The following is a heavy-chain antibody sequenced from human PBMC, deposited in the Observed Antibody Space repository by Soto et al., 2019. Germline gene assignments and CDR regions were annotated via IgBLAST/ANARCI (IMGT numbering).Heavy chain of an antibody. V-gene: IGHV4-59*01. Sequence: SETLSLTCTVSGGSISSYYWSWIRQPPGKGLEWIGYIYYSGSTNYNPSLKSRVTISVDTSKNQFSLKLSSVTAADTAVFYCARDGRGVRGNVEACDIWGQGTMVTVSS. CDR3: ARDGRGVRGNVEACDI. CDR1: GGSISSYY. J-gene: IGHJ3*02. CDR2: IYYSGST. D-gene: IGHD3-10*01.